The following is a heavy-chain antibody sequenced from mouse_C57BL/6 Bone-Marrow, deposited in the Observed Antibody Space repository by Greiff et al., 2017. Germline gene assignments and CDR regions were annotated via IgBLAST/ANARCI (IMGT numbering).Heavy chain of an antibody. J-gene: IGHJ1*03. V-gene: IGHV1-81*01. D-gene: IGHD1-1*01. CDR3: AREGPYYYGSSSHWYCDV. CDR1: GYTFTSYG. Sequence: VQLQQSGAELARPGASVKLSCKASGYTFTSYGISWVKQRTGQGLEWIGEIYPRSGNTYYNEKFKGKATLTADKSSSTAYMELRILTSEDSAVYFCAREGPYYYGSSSHWYCDVWGTGTTVTVSS. CDR2: IYPRSGNT.